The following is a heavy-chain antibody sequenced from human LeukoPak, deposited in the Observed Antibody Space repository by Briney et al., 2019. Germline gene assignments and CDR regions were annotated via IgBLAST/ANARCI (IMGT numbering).Heavy chain of an antibody. CDR3: AKVRGWTGGDYFDY. J-gene: IGHJ4*02. CDR1: GFTFSSYP. D-gene: IGHD6-19*01. V-gene: IGHV3-23*01. CDR2: IIGSGGST. Sequence: PGGSLRLSCAASGFTFSSYPMSWVPEAPGKGLEGVSAIIGSGGSTYYADSVKGRFTISRDNSKNTLYLQMNSLRAEDTAVYYCAKVRGWTGGDYFDYWGQGTLVTVSS.